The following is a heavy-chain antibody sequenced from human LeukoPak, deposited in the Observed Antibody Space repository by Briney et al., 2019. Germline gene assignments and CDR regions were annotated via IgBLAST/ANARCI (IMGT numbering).Heavy chain of an antibody. CDR3: AKGRNRAMVRGATMYYFDY. Sequence: PGGSLRLSCAASGFTVSSNYMSWVRQAPGKGLEWVSAISGSGGSTYYADSVKGRFTISRDNSKNTLYLQMNSLRAEDTAVYYCAKGRNRAMVRGATMYYFDYWGQGTLVTVSS. J-gene: IGHJ4*02. V-gene: IGHV3-23*01. D-gene: IGHD3-10*01. CDR2: ISGSGGST. CDR1: GFTVSSNY.